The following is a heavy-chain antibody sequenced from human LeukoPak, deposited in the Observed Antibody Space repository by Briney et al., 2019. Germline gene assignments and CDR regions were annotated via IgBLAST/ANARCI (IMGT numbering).Heavy chain of an antibody. D-gene: IGHD3-22*01. CDR1: GXRFMNYW. CDR2: IYPGDSDT. V-gene: IGHV5-51*01. Sequence: HGASLKISCKGSGXRFMNYWSGWVRQMPGKGLEWMGIIYPGDSDTRYSPSFQGQVTISADKSFSTAYMQGSSLKASDTSMYYCATKGGGSSGYLNAFDIWGQGTMVTVSS. CDR3: ATKGGGSSGYLNAFDI. J-gene: IGHJ3*02.